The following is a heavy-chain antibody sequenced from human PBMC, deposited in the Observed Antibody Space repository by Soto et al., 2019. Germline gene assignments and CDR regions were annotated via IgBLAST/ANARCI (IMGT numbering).Heavy chain of an antibody. CDR2: INHSGST. V-gene: IGHV4-34*01. CDR1: GGSFSGYY. CDR3: ARERARAYYYYYGMDV. Sequence: SETLSLTCAVYGGSFSGYYWSWIRQPPGKGLEWIGEINHSGSTNYNPSLKSRVTISVDTSKNQFSLKLSSVTAADTAVYYCARERARAYYYYYGMDVWGQGTTVTV. D-gene: IGHD1-1*01. J-gene: IGHJ6*02.